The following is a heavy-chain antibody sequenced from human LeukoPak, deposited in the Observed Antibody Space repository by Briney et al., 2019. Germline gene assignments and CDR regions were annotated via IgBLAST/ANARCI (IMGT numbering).Heavy chain of an antibody. CDR2: ISGSGGST. D-gene: IGHD6-6*01. CDR1: GFTFSSYT. J-gene: IGHJ6*02. Sequence: GGPLRLSCAASGFTFSSYTMSWVRQAPGKGLEWVSAISGSGGSTYYADSVKGRFTISRDNSKNTLYLQMNSLRAEDTAVYYCAKPRIAARQRDYYYGMDVWGQGTTVTVSS. CDR3: AKPRIAARQRDYYYGMDV. V-gene: IGHV3-23*01.